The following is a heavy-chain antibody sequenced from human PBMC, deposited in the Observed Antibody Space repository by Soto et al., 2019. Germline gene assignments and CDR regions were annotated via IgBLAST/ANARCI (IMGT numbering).Heavy chain of an antibody. CDR2: LTSTGTYI. Sequence: EVQLVESGGGLVKPGGSLRLSCAASGFTFSSYSLNWVRQAPGKGLEWVSSLTSTGTYIYYADSVKGRFTISRDSAKNSLYLQMNSLRADDTAVYYCARGGTNAWYYFDYWGQGTLVTVSS. J-gene: IGHJ4*02. D-gene: IGHD2-2*01. CDR3: ARGGTNAWYYFDY. V-gene: IGHV3-21*01. CDR1: GFTFSSYS.